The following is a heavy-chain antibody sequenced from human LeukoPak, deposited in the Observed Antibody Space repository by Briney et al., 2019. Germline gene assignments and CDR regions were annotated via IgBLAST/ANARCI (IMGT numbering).Heavy chain of an antibody. D-gene: IGHD5-24*01. V-gene: IGHV2-5*02. Sequence: SGPTLVNPTQTLTLTCTFSGFSLSTSGVAVGWIRQPPGKALEWLGLIYWDDDKRYSPSLKSALTITKDTSKDQVVLTMTNMDPVDTATYYCAHRRDGYNSLDYWGQGTLVTVSS. CDR2: IYWDDDK. J-gene: IGHJ4*02. CDR1: GFSLSTSGVA. CDR3: AHRRDGYNSLDY.